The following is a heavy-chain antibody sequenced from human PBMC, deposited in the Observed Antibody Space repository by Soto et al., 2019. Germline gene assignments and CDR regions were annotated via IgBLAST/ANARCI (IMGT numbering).Heavy chain of an antibody. Sequence: GASVKVSCKASGYTFTSYGISWVRQAPGQGLEWMGWISAYNGNTNYAQKLQGRVTMTTDTSTSTAYMELRSLRSDDTAVYYCARFKVVVPAAMYWFDPWGQGTLVTVSS. CDR3: ARFKVVVPAAMYWFDP. CDR1: GYTFTSYG. J-gene: IGHJ5*02. D-gene: IGHD2-2*01. V-gene: IGHV1-18*01. CDR2: ISAYNGNT.